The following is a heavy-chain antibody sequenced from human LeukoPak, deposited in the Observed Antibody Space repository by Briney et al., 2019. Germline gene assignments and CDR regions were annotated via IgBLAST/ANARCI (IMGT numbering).Heavy chain of an antibody. CDR2: ISSSGSTI. D-gene: IGHD3-10*01. CDR1: GLTFSDYY. J-gene: IGHJ4*02. V-gene: IGHV3-11*01. Sequence: GGSLRLSCAASGLTFSDYYMSWIRQAPGKGLEWVSYISSSGSTIYYADSVKGRFTISRDNAKNSLYLQMNSLRAEDTAVYYCARSLLNPSTFDYWGQGTLVTVSS. CDR3: ARSLLNPSTFDY.